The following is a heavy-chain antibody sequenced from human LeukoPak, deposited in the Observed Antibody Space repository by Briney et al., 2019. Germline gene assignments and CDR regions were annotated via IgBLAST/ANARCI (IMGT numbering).Heavy chain of an antibody. CDR1: GFTFSNLW. V-gene: IGHV3-7*03. D-gene: IGHD6-13*01. Sequence: GGSLRLSCAASGFTFSNLWMSWVRQAPGKGLKWVANIKQDGSGKYYVDSVKGRFTISRDNAQNSLYLQMNSLRAEDTAIYYCATSTAAAGTDWGQGTLVTVSS. CDR3: ATSTAAAGTD. J-gene: IGHJ4*02. CDR2: IKQDGSGK.